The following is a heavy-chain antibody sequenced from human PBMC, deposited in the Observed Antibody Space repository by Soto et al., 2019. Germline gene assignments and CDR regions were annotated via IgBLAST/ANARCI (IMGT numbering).Heavy chain of an antibody. J-gene: IGHJ4*02. CDR2: IHYSGST. V-gene: IGHV4-39*01. Sequence: QLQLQESGPGLVKPSETLSLTCTVSGGSIHSNNYYWGWIRQPPGRGLECIANIHYSGSTHYNPSHKSRVTISVDTSKNQFSLKLSSVTAADTAVYYCSSFFHRRGEFTFPYSFDYWGQGTLVTVSS. CDR3: SSFFHRRGEFTFPYSFDY. D-gene: IGHD3-16*01. CDR1: GGSIHSNNYY.